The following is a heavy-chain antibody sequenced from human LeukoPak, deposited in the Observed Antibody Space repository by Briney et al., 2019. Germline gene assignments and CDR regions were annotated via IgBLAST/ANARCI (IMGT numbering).Heavy chain of an antibody. V-gene: IGHV3-21*01. D-gene: IGHD2/OR15-2a*01. CDR2: ISSSSSYI. CDR3: AKFLKTHDYYYYYGMDV. CDR1: GFTFSSYS. Sequence: GGSLRLSCAASGFTFSSYSMNWVRQAPGKGLEWVSSISSSSSYIYYADSVKGRFTISRDNAKNSLYLQMNSLRAEDTAVYYCAKFLKTHDYYYYYGMDVWGQGTTVTGSS. J-gene: IGHJ6*02.